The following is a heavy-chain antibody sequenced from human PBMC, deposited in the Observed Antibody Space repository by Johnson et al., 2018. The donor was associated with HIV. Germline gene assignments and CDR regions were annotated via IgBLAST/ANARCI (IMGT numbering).Heavy chain of an antibody. CDR1: GFTFSSYG. V-gene: IGHV3-30*18. CDR2: ISYDGSNK. D-gene: IGHD6-6*01. CDR3: AKPLQLEEGAFDI. Sequence: QVQLVESGGGVVQPGMSLRLSCAASGFTFSSYGMHWVRQAPGKGLEWVAVISYDGSNKYYADSVKGRFTISRDNSKNTLYLQMNSLRAEDTAVYYCAKPLQLEEGAFDIWGQGTMVTVSS. J-gene: IGHJ3*02.